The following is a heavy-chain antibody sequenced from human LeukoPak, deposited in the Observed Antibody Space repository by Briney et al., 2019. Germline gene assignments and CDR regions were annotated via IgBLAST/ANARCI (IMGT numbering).Heavy chain of an antibody. D-gene: IGHD1-26*01. V-gene: IGHV3-9*01. J-gene: IGHJ4*02. Sequence: PGGSLRLSCAASGSTFDDYAMHWVRQAPGKGLEWVSGISWNSGSIGYADSVKGRFTISRDNAKNSLYLQMNSLRAEDTALYYCEKKFAQNAGASAANVRGGQGTLVTVPS. CDR1: GSTFDDYA. CDR3: EKKFAQNAGASAANVR. CDR2: ISWNSGSI.